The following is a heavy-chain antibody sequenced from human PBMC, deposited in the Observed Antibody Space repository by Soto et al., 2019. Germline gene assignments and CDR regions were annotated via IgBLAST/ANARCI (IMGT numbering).Heavy chain of an antibody. V-gene: IGHV4-61*08. Sequence: QVQLQESGPGLVKSSETLSLTCTVSGGSVSSGGYYWSWIRQPPGKGLEWIGHMYYSRSTNYNPSLKSRVTISVDTSKNQFSLWLSSVTTADTAVYYCAREATTPSWFDPWGQGALVTVSS. J-gene: IGHJ5*02. CDR3: AREATTPSWFDP. CDR2: MYYSRST. D-gene: IGHD5-12*01. CDR1: GGSVSSGGYY.